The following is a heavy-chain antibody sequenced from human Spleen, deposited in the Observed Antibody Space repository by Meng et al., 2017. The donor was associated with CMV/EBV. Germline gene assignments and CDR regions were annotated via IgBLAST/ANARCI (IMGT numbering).Heavy chain of an antibody. CDR1: GYLFTSYG. D-gene: IGHD4-17*01. CDR2: ISAYNGNI. Sequence: ASVKVSCKASGYLFTSYGISWVRQAPGQGLEWMGWISAYNGNIDYAQKFQGRVTMTTDIGTRTAYMELRSLRSDDTAVHYCAREYGDPKYYYGMDVWGQGTTVTVSS. J-gene: IGHJ6*02. V-gene: IGHV1-18*01. CDR3: AREYGDPKYYYGMDV.